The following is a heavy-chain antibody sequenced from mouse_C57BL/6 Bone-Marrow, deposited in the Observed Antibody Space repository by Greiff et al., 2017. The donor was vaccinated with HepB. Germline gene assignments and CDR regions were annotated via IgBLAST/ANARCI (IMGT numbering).Heavy chain of an antibody. CDR1: GYTFTSYW. J-gene: IGHJ2*01. CDR2: IYPGNSDT. V-gene: IGHV1-5*01. CDR3: TRSSPYSAPDY. Sequence: VHVKQSGTVLARPGASVKMSCKTSGYTFTSYWMHWVKQRPGQGLEWIGAIYPGNSDTSYNQKFKGKAKLTAVTSASTAYMELSSLTNEDSAVYYCTRSSPYSAPDYWGQGTTLTVSS. D-gene: IGHD1-1*01.